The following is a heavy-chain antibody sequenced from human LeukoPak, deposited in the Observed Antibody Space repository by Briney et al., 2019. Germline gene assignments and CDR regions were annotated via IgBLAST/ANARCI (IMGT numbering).Heavy chain of an antibody. J-gene: IGHJ4*02. V-gene: IGHV3-33*01. CDR2: IWYDGSNK. CDR3: ARDRGDSTSWYVTDY. Sequence: GGSLRLSCAASGFTFSSFGMHWVRQAPGKGLEWVAVIWYDGSNKYYADSVKGRFTISRDNSKNALYLQMNSLRAEDTVVYYCARDRGDSTSWYVTDYWGQGTLVTVSS. D-gene: IGHD2-2*01. CDR1: GFTFSSFG.